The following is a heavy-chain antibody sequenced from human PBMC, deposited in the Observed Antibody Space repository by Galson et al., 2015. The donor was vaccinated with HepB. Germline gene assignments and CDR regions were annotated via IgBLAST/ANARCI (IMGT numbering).Heavy chain of an antibody. Sequence: SLRLSCAASGFTFRSYGMHWVRQAPGKGLEWVAVIWYDGSKKYYADSVKGRFTISRDNSKNTLYLQMNSLRVEDTAVYYCARDPEWERPPLRAHYFDYWGQGTLVTVSS. CDR2: IWYDGSKK. V-gene: IGHV3-33*01. J-gene: IGHJ4*02. CDR1: GFTFRSYG. CDR3: ARDPEWERPPLRAHYFDY. D-gene: IGHD1-26*01.